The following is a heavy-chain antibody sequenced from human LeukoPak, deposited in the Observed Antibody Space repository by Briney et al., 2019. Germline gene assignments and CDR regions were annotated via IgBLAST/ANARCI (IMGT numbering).Heavy chain of an antibody. V-gene: IGHV1-69*04. CDR2: ILPILGIA. J-gene: IGHJ5*02. CDR3: ARDIEDGSGYFNWFDP. CDR1: GGTFSSYT. Sequence: ASVKLSCKASGGTFSSYTISWVRQAPGQGLEWMGRILPILGIANYAQKFQGRVTITADKSTSTAYMELSSLRSEDTAVYYCARDIEDGSGYFNWFDPWGQGTLVTVSS. D-gene: IGHD3-10*01.